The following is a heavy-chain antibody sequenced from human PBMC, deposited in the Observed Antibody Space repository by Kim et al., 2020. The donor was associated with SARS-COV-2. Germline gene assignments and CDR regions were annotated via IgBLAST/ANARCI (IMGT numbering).Heavy chain of an antibody. J-gene: IGHJ3*02. CDR1: GGSISSYY. Sequence: SETLSLTCTVSGGSISSYYWSWIRQPAGKGLEWIGRIYTSGSTNYNPSLKSRVTMSVDTSKNQFSLKLSSVTAADTAVYYCARQSTEYYDFWSGYYTGDAFDIWGQGQWSPSLQ. CDR2: IYTSGST. CDR3: ARQSTEYYDFWSGYYTGDAFDI. D-gene: IGHD3-3*01. V-gene: IGHV4-4*07.